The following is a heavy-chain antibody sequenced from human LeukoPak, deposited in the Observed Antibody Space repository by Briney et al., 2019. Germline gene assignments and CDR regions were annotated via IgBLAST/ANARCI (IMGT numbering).Heavy chain of an antibody. CDR1: GYTFTSYG. V-gene: IGHV1-18*01. Sequence: ASVKVSCKASGYTFTSYGISWVRQAPGQGLEWMGWISAYNGNTNYAQKLQGRVTMTTDTSTSTAYMELRSLRSDDTAVYYCARVTYGDYVSIYYYYYMDVWGKGTTVTVFS. CDR3: ARVTYGDYVSIYYYYYMDV. D-gene: IGHD4-17*01. J-gene: IGHJ6*03. CDR2: ISAYNGNT.